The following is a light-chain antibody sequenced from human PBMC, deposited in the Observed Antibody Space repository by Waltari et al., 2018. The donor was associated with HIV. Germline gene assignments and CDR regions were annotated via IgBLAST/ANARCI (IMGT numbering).Light chain of an antibody. Sequence: ESVFTQSLGTLSLSPGERATLPCRASRTVSSSSLAWYQQKPGQAPRLLLYGASTRATGIPDRFSGSGSGTEFTLTVSRLGPEDFAVYYCQQYDSSPPGTFGQGTKVEIK. CDR1: RTVSSSS. J-gene: IGKJ1*01. CDR2: GAS. V-gene: IGKV3-20*01. CDR3: QQYDSSPPGT.